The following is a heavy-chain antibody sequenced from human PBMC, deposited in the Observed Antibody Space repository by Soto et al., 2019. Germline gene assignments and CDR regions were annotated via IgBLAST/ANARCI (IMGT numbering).Heavy chain of an antibody. D-gene: IGHD6-19*01. CDR2: ISGSGGST. J-gene: IGHJ6*02. V-gene: IGHV3-23*01. CDR3: AKELRGQWLVTHYYYGMDV. CDR1: GFTFSSYA. Sequence: GSLRLSCAASGFTFSSYAMSWVRQAPGKGLEWVSAISGSGGSTYYADSVKGRFTISRDNSKNTLYLQMNSLRAEDTAVYYCAKELRGQWLVTHYYYGMDVWGQGTTVTVSS.